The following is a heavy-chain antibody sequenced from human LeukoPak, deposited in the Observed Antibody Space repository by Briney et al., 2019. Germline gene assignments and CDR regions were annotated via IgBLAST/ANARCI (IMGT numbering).Heavy chain of an antibody. Sequence: GGSLRLSCAASGFTFSDYDMNWVRQAPGKGLEWVAFIRYDGSNKYYADSVKGRFTISRDNSKNTLYLQMNSLRAEDTAVYYCAKDSRHYYGSGSYWYYFDYWGQGTLVTVSS. J-gene: IGHJ4*02. D-gene: IGHD3-10*01. V-gene: IGHV3-30*02. CDR3: AKDSRHYYGSGSYWYYFDY. CDR2: IRYDGSNK. CDR1: GFTFSDYD.